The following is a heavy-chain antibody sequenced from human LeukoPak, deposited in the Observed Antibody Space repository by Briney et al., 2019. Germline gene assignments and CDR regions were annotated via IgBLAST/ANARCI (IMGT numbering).Heavy chain of an antibody. J-gene: IGHJ6*03. Sequence: EASVKVSCKASGYTFTGYYMHWVRQAPGQGLEWMGRINPNSGGTNYAQKFQGRVTMTRYTSISTAYMELSRLRSDDTAVYYCARAGGHDYSNYVVFHKPQYYYYMDVWGKGTTVTVSS. CDR2: INPNSGGT. CDR3: ARAGGHDYSNYVVFHKPQYYYYMDV. V-gene: IGHV1-2*06. CDR1: GYTFTGYY. D-gene: IGHD4-11*01.